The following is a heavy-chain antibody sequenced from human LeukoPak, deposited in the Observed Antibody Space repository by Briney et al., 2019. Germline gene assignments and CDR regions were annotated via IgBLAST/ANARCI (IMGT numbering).Heavy chain of an antibody. J-gene: IGHJ4*02. CDR2: ISSSGSTI. CDR1: GFTFSGYY. V-gene: IGHV3-11*04. D-gene: IGHD2-15*01. CDR3: ARDSLYCSGGSCHSHFDY. Sequence: GGSLRLSCAASGFTFSGYYMSWIRQAPGKGLEWVSYISSSGSTIYYADSVKGRFTISKDNAKNSLYLQMNSLRAEDTAVYYCARDSLYCSGGSCHSHFDYWGQGTLVTVSS.